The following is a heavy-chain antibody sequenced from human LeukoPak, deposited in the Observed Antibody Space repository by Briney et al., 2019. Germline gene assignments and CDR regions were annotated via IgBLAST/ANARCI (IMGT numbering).Heavy chain of an antibody. CDR2: ISYDGSNK. J-gene: IGHJ6*03. D-gene: IGHD2-2*01. V-gene: IGHV3-30-3*01. CDR3: ARVGYCSSTSCYRNYYYYYMDV. Sequence: GGSLRLSCAASGFTFSSYAMHWVRQAPGKGLEWVAVISYDGSNKYYADSVKGRFTISRDNSKNTLYLQMNSLRAEDTAVYYCARVGYCSSTSCYRNYYYYYMDVWGKGTTVTVSS. CDR1: GFTFSSYA.